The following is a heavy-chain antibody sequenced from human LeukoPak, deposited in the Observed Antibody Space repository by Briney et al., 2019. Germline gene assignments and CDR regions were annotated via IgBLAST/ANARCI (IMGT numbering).Heavy chain of an antibody. Sequence: GGSLRLSCAASGFTFSSYSMTWVRQAPGKGLEWVSYISSSSSTIYYADSVKGRFTISGGNAKNSLYLQMNSLRAEDTAVYYCARDKDYDFWSGYSWSHFDYWGQGTLVTVSS. CDR1: GFTFSSYS. J-gene: IGHJ4*02. CDR2: ISSSSSTI. CDR3: ARDKDYDFWSGYSWSHFDY. D-gene: IGHD3-3*01. V-gene: IGHV3-48*04.